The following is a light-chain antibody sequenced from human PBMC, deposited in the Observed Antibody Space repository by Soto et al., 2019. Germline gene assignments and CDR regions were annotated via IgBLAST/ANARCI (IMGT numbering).Light chain of an antibody. J-gene: IGKJ5*01. CDR3: QQYANSLIT. Sequence: EIVLTQSPGTLSLSPGESAALSCRASQPVSSNFLAWYQQKPGQAPRLLIYGVSSRASGIPDRFFGSGSGTDFTLTINRLEPEDFAVYYCQQYANSLITFGQGTRLEIK. CDR1: QPVSSNF. V-gene: IGKV3-20*01. CDR2: GVS.